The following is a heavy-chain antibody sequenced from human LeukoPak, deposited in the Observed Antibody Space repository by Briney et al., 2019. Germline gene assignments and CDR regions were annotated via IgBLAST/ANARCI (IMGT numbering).Heavy chain of an antibody. Sequence: HSGGSLRLSCTASGFQFSGYTMNWVRQAPGKGLEWVSGISWNSGSIGYADSVKGRFTISRDNAKNSLYLQMNSLRAEDTALYYCAKASGSYSFGLWGRGTLVTVSS. V-gene: IGHV3-9*01. D-gene: IGHD3-10*01. CDR1: GFQFSGYT. CDR2: ISWNSGSI. CDR3: AKASGSYSFGL. J-gene: IGHJ2*01.